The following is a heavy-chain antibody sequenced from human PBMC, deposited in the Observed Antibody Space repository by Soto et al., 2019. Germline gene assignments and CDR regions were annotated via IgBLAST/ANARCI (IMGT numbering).Heavy chain of an antibody. Sequence: LSLTCTVSGGSISSSSYYWGWIRQPPGQGLEWIGSIYYSGSTYYNPSLMSRVTISVDTSKNQFSLQLSSVTAADTAVYYCASLAAVAGPTAPWGQGTLVTVSS. J-gene: IGHJ5*02. CDR2: IYYSGST. D-gene: IGHD6-19*01. V-gene: IGHV4-39*01. CDR1: GGSISSSSYY. CDR3: ASLAAVAGPTAP.